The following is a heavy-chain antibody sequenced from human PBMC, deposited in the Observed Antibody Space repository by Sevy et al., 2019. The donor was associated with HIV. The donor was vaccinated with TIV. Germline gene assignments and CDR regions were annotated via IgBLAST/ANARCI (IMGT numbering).Heavy chain of an antibody. D-gene: IGHD2-2*01. CDR1: GYTFTSYD. Sequence: ASVKVSCRASGYTFTSYDIHWVRQTTGEGLEWMGGMSPNSGNTGYAQKFQGRVTMTRDTSKGTAYMELSSLRSDDTAVYYCVRILSTSYYNYHALDVWGQGTTVTVSS. V-gene: IGHV1-8*01. J-gene: IGHJ6*02. CDR2: MSPNSGNT. CDR3: VRILSTSYYNYHALDV.